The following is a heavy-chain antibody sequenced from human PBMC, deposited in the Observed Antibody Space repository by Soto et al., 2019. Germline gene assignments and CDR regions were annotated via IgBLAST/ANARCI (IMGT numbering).Heavy chain of an antibody. CDR1: GGSIITYY. Sequence: TLSLTCNVSGGSIITYYWSWIRQPPGKGLEWIGYIYYSGTTNYNPSLKSRVTISVDTSKGQFSLRLSSVSAADTAVYYCARHSGGYNWFDPWGQGTLVTVSS. CDR3: ARHSGGYNWFDP. V-gene: IGHV4-59*08. J-gene: IGHJ5*02. D-gene: IGHD3-16*01. CDR2: IYYSGTT.